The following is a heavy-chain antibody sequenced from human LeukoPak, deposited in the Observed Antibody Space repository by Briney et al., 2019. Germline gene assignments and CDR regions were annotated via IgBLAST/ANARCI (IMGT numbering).Heavy chain of an antibody. J-gene: IGHJ4*02. Sequence: SETLSLTCAVYGGSFSGYYWSWIRQPPGKGLEWIGAINHSGSTNYNPSLKSRVTISVDTSKNQFSLKLSSVTAADTAVYYCARIPNGLWSSGSYFDYWGQGTLVTVSS. V-gene: IGHV4-34*01. CDR2: INHSGST. CDR3: ARIPNGLWSSGSYFDY. D-gene: IGHD2-8*01. CDR1: GGSFSGYY.